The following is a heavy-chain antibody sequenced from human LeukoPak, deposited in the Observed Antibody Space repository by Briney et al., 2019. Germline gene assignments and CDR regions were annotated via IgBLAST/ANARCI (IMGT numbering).Heavy chain of an antibody. D-gene: IGHD6-13*01. Sequence: PSETLSLTCTVSAGSISSGSYYWNWIRQPAGKGLEWIGRISTSGSTNYNPSLKSRVTISEDTSKNQFSLKLSSVTAADTAVYYCARGTLYSGWSYYFDYWGQGSQVTVSS. V-gene: IGHV4-61*02. CDR2: ISTSGST. CDR3: ARGTLYSGWSYYFDY. J-gene: IGHJ4*02. CDR1: AGSISSGSYY.